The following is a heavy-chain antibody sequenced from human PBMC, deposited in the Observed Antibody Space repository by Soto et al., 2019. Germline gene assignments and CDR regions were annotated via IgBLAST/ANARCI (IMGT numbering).Heavy chain of an antibody. V-gene: IGHV1-69*08. D-gene: IGHD2-21*01. Sequence: QVQLVQSGAELKKTGSSVKVSCRASGDTFSSYAVNWVRQAPGRGLEWMGRIITVLGTTDYAQNFKGRLNITAEKSTQTLYLXLSSLRSEDTAVYYCARRRYCGYDCYHKHYYGMDVWGQGTTVTVAS. J-gene: IGHJ6*02. CDR1: GDTFSSYA. CDR2: IITVLGTT. CDR3: ARRRYCGYDCYHKHYYGMDV.